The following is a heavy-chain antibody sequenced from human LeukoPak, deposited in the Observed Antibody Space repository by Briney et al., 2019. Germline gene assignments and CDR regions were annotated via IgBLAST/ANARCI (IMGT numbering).Heavy chain of an antibody. J-gene: IGHJ4*02. V-gene: IGHV4-59*01. CDR2: IYYSGST. CDR1: GVSISSYY. D-gene: IGHD1-20*01. Sequence: SETLSLTCTVSGVSISSYYWSWIRQPPGKGLEWIGYIYYSGSTNYNPSLKSRVTISVDTSKNQFSLRLSSVTAADTAVYYCARGGNWSPFDYWGQGTLVTVSS. CDR3: ARGGNWSPFDY.